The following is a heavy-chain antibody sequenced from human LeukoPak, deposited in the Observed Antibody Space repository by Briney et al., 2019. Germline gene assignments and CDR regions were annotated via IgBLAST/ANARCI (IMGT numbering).Heavy chain of an antibody. J-gene: IGHJ4*02. CDR3: VAAFFRVKVVRGPTTFDY. CDR2: IYTSGST. Sequence: SETLSLTCTVSGGSISSYYWSWIRQPAGKGLEWIGRIYTSGSTNYNPSLKSRVTMSGDTSKNQFSLKLSSVTAADTAVYYCVAAFFRVKVVRGPTTFDYWGQGTLVAVSS. V-gene: IGHV4-4*07. CDR1: GGSISSYY. D-gene: IGHD3-10*01.